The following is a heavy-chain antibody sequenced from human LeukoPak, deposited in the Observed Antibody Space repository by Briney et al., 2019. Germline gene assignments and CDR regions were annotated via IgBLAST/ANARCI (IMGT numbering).Heavy chain of an antibody. CDR1: GYTFTNSY. V-gene: IGHV1-46*01. CDR2: INPDGDNT. Sequence: GASVKVSCKASGYTFTNSYIHWVRQAPGQVLEWMGLINPDGDNTNYAQNFQGRVTLTRDTSTSTVYMELSSLRSEDTAIYYCARIRDGYNDAYDIWGQGTVVTVPS. J-gene: IGHJ3*02. D-gene: IGHD5-24*01. CDR3: ARIRDGYNDAYDI.